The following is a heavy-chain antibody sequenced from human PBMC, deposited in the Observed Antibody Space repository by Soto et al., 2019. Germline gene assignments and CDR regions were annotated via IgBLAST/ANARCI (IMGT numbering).Heavy chain of an antibody. D-gene: IGHD4-17*01. CDR3: ARIHFGDEPSYYYYGMDV. V-gene: IGHV4-30-4*01. CDR2: IYYTGST. J-gene: IGHJ6*02. Sequence: SETLSLTCTVSGGSFSSGDYYWRWVRQPPGKGLEWIGYIYYTGSTFNNPSLKSRVSISIDTSKTQFSLNLSSVTAAETAVYYCARIHFGDEPSYYYYGMDVWGQGTTVT. CDR1: GGSFSSGDYY.